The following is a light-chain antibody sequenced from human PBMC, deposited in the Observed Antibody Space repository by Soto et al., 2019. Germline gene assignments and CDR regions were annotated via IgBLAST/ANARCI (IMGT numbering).Light chain of an antibody. CDR1: SSDVGRYNR. CDR2: EVS. Sequence: QSVLTQPPSVSGSPGQSVTISCTGTSSDVGRYNRVSWYQQPPGTAPKLLIYEVSNRPSGVPHRFSGPKSGNTASLTISGLQAEDEADYYCSLYTSSTTFVFGSGTKVTVL. J-gene: IGLJ1*01. CDR3: SLYTSSTTFV. V-gene: IGLV2-18*01.